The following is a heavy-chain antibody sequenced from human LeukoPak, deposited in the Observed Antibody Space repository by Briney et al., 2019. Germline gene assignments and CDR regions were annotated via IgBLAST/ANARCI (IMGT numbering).Heavy chain of an antibody. D-gene: IGHD5-18*01. CDR2: ISSSGSST. CDR1: GFTFSSYA. J-gene: IGHJ4*02. Sequence: GGSLRLSCAASGFTFSSYAMSWVRQAVGKGLEWVSGISSSGSSTYYADSVKGRFIISRDNSKNTLYLQMNSLRAEDTAVYYCATPSRGYSLHTAIDYWGQGTLVTVSS. CDR3: ATPSRGYSLHTAIDY. V-gene: IGHV3-23*01.